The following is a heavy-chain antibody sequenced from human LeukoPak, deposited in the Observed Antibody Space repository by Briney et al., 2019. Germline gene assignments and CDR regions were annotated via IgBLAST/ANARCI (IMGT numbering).Heavy chain of an antibody. CDR3: ARDRTIGSPRPVEFDP. D-gene: IGHD3-9*01. CDR1: GGSISSSSYY. V-gene: IGHV4-39*07. Sequence: PSETLSLTCTVSGGSISSSSYYWGWIRQPPGKGLEWIGSIYYSGSTNYNPSLKSRVTISVDTSKNQFSLKLSSVTAADTAVYYCARDRTIGSPRPVEFDPWGQGTLVTVSS. CDR2: IYYSGST. J-gene: IGHJ5*02.